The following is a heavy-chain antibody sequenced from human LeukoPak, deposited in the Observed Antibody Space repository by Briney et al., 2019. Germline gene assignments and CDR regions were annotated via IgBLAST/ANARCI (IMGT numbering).Heavy chain of an antibody. J-gene: IGHJ4*02. Sequence: PSETLSLTCTVSGGXIGSYYCSWIRQPPGEGLEWIGYIYYTGNTNFNPSLKSRVTISVDTSKNQFSLKLTSVTAADAAVYYCARGGGAAGYDNEFDYWGQGALVTVSS. CDR2: IYYTGNT. V-gene: IGHV4-59*01. CDR3: ARGGGAAGYDNEFDY. CDR1: GGXIGSYY. D-gene: IGHD5-12*01.